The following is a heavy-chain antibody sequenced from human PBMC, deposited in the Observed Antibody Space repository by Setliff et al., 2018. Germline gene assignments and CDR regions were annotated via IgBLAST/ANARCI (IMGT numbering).Heavy chain of an antibody. J-gene: IGHJ4*02. CDR1: GGSISSGNYY. CDR2: IQTSGTT. CDR3: LRIRLVPHGHS. D-gene: IGHD2-15*01. V-gene: IGHV4-61*09. Sequence: SETLSLTCTVSGGSISSGNYYWSWIRQPAGKGLEWIGHIQTSGTTNYNPSLKSRVTISVDTSKNQFSLKLSAVTAADTAVYYCLRIRLVPHGHSWGQGTLVTVSS.